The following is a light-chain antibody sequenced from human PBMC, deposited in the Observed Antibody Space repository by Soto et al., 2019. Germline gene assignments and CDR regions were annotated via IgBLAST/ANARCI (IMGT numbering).Light chain of an antibody. CDR3: QQSYSTLLT. CDR1: QSISSY. J-gene: IGKJ5*01. V-gene: IGKV1-39*01. CDR2: AAS. Sequence: DIQMTQSPSSLSASVGDMVAITCRASQSISSYLNWYQQKPGKAPKLLIYAASSLQSGVPSRFSGSGSGTDFTLTISSLQPEDFATYYCQQSYSTLLTFGQGTRLPIK.